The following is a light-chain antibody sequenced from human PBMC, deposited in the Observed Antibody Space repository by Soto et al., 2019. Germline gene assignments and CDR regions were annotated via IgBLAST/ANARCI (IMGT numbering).Light chain of an antibody. V-gene: IGKV3-20*01. CDR3: QQYGNSPPGT. J-gene: IGKJ5*01. CDR1: PSVANSH. Sequence: EIVLTPSPGTLSLSPGERATLSCRASPSVANSHVAWYQQRRGLPPRLLIYGASNRATGIPDRFSGSGSGADFTLTISRLEPEDFAVYFCQQYGNSPPGTFGQGTRREI. CDR2: GAS.